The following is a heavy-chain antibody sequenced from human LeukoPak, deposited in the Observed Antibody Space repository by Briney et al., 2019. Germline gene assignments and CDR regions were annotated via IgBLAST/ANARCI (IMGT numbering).Heavy chain of an antibody. Sequence: GGSLRLSCAASGFTFSSYSMNWVRQAPGKGLEWVSSISSSSSYIYYADSVKGRFTISRDNAKNSLYLQMNSLKTEDTAVYYCSRESSIFWVVARSYMDVWGKGTTVTVSS. J-gene: IGHJ6*03. CDR1: GFTFSSYS. CDR3: SRESSIFWVVARSYMDV. V-gene: IGHV3-21*04. D-gene: IGHD3-3*01. CDR2: ISSSSSYI.